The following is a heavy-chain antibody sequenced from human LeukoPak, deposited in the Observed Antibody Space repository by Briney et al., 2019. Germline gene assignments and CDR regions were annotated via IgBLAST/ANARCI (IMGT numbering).Heavy chain of an antibody. D-gene: IGHD3-10*01. CDR3: ASECYGSGSYCYYYGMDV. Sequence: ASVKVSCKASGYTFNSYGISWVRQAPGQGLEWMGWINAYNGNTNYAQKLQGRVTMTTDTSTSTAYMELRSLRSDDTAVYYCASECYGSGSYCYYYGMDVWGKRTTVTVSS. CDR2: INAYNGNT. CDR1: GYTFNSYG. V-gene: IGHV1-18*04. J-gene: IGHJ6*04.